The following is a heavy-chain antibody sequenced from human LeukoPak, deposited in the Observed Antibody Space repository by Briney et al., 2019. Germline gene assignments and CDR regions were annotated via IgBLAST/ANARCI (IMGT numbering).Heavy chain of an antibody. J-gene: IGHJ5*02. D-gene: IGHD6-19*01. CDR2: IYTSGST. CDR3: ARGVAVTGVNWFDP. V-gene: IGHV4-61*02. Sequence: PSGTLSLTCAVSGGSIGSIEWFSWVRQPAGKGLEWIGRIYTSGSTNYNPSLKSRVTISVDTSKNQFSLKLSSVTAADTAVYYCARGVAVTGVNWFDPWGQGTLVTVSS. CDR1: GGSIGSIE.